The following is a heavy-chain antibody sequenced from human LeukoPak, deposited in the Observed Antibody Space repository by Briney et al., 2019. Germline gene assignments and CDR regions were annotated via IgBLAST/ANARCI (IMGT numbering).Heavy chain of an antibody. D-gene: IGHD2-2*01. Sequence: TGGSLRLSCAASGFTFSSYWMSWVSQAPGKGLEWVANIKQDGSEKYYVDSVKGRFTISRDNAKNSLYLQMNSLRAEDTAVYYCARDDCSSISCYHNWFDPWGQGTLVTVSS. CDR2: IKQDGSEK. CDR3: ARDDCSSISCYHNWFDP. J-gene: IGHJ5*02. V-gene: IGHV3-7*01. CDR1: GFTFSSYW.